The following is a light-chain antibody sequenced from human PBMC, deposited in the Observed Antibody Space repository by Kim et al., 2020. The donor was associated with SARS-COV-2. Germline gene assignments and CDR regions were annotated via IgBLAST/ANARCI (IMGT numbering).Light chain of an antibody. V-gene: IGLV2-14*03. Sequence: GQSITISCTGTSSDIGNYDYVSWYQHHPGKVPKLLIYDVTKRPSGVSVRFSGSKSGNTASLTISGLQAEDEANYYCSSYTTATTSVFGGGTQLTVL. J-gene: IGLJ3*02. CDR1: SSDIGNYDY. CDR3: SSYTTATTSV. CDR2: DVT.